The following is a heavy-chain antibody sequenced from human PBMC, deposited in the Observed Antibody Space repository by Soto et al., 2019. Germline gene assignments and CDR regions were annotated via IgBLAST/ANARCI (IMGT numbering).Heavy chain of an antibody. CDR3: TGGSGWLQTD. CDR2: IKQDGSEE. Sequence: EVQLVESGGGLVQPGGSLRLSCADSGFSSSPFWMTWVRQAPGKGLEWVALIKQDGSEELYEDSVKGRFTISRDNAKNSVYLQMDSLRVEDTAVYYCTGGSGWLQTDSGHGTLVTVSS. J-gene: IGHJ4*01. V-gene: IGHV3-7*04. CDR1: GFSSSPFW. D-gene: IGHD6-19*01.